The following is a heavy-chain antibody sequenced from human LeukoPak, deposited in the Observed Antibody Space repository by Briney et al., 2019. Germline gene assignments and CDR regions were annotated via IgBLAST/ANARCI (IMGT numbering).Heavy chain of an antibody. CDR3: ATRTPSGTY. J-gene: IGHJ4*02. CDR2: ISGSGGSS. D-gene: IGHD1-26*01. Sequence: PGGSLRLSCAASGFTFDDYGMSWVRQAPAKGLEWVSGISGSGGSSYYADSVKGRFTISRDNSKNTLYVQMNSLRADDTAVYYCATRTPSGTYWGQGTLVTVSS. V-gene: IGHV3-23*01. CDR1: GFTFDDYG.